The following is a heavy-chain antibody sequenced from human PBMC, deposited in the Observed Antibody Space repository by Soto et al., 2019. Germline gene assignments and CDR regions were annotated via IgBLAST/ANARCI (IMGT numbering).Heavy chain of an antibody. J-gene: IGHJ4*02. V-gene: IGHV1-69*13. CDR2: IIPRFGTA. CDR3: AKVKYDSSGYYRNFDD. D-gene: IGHD3-22*01. Sequence: GASVKVSCKASGGTFSSYAISWVRQAPGQGLEWVGGIIPRFGTANYAQKFQGRVTITADESTSTAYMELSSLRSEDTAMYYCAKVKYDSSGYYRNFDDWGQGTLVTVSS. CDR1: GGTFSSYA.